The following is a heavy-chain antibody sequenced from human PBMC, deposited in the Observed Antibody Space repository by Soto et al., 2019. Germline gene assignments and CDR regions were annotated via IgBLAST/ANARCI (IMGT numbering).Heavy chain of an antibody. V-gene: IGHV3-11*01. CDR1: GFTFSDNY. CDR2: ISDSGNII. D-gene: IGHD6-19*01. J-gene: IGHJ5*02. CDR3: ARRTRGAGWFDP. Sequence: VGSLRLSCAASGFTFSDNYMTWIRQAPGRGLEWVAYISDSGNIIYYADSVQGRFTVSRDNAKNSLYLQMNSLSAEDTAVYYCARRTRGAGWFDPWGQGTLVTVSS.